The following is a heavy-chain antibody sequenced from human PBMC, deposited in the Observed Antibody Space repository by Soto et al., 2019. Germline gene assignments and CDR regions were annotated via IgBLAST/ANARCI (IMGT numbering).Heavy chain of an antibody. V-gene: IGHV3-48*03. CDR2: ISSNGRTI. D-gene: IGHD1-26*01. Sequence: HPGGSLRLSCAASGFTFSSYEMNWVRQAPGKGLEWVSYISSNGRTIDYADSVKGRFTISRDNAKKSLYLQLNSLRAEDTAVYYCARVGVVGARSLDFWGQGTLVTVPS. J-gene: IGHJ4*02. CDR1: GFTFSSYE. CDR3: ARVGVVGARSLDF.